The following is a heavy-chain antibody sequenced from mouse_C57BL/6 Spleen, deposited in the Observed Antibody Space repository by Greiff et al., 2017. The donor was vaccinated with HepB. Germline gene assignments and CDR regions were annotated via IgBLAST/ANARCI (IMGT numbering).Heavy chain of an antibody. V-gene: IGHV1-15*01. J-gene: IGHJ3*01. CDR1: GYTFTDYE. Sequence: VKLVESGAELVRPGASVTLSCKASGYTFTDYEMHWVKQTPVHGLEWIGAIDPETGGTAYNQKFKGKAILTADKSSSTAYMELRSLTSEDSAVYYCTRAGPFAYWGQGTLVTVSA. CDR2: IDPETGGT. CDR3: TRAGPFAY.